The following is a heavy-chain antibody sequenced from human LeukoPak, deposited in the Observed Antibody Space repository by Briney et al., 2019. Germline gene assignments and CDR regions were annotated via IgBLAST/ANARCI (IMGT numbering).Heavy chain of an antibody. Sequence: ASVKVSCKASGYTFTSYYMHWVRQAPGQGLEWMGIINPSGGSTSYAQKFQGRVTMTRDTSTSTVYMELSSLRSEDTAVYYCASAFSTRGWFGYWGQGTLVTVSS. J-gene: IGHJ5*01. V-gene: IGHV1-46*01. CDR2: INPSGGST. CDR3: ASAFSTRGWFGY. CDR1: GYTFTSYY.